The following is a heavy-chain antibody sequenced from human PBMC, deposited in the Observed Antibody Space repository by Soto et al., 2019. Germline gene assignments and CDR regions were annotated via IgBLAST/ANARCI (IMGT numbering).Heavy chain of an antibody. J-gene: IGHJ2*01. CDR3: ARTGYCSSTSCYSPRFDL. D-gene: IGHD2-2*01. CDR2: ISAYNGNT. Sequence: ASVKVSCKASGYTFSSYGISWVRQAPGQGLEWMGWISAYNGNTNYAQKLQGRVTMTTDTSTSTAYMELRSLRSDDTAVYYCARTGYCSSTSCYSPRFDLWGRGTLVTVSS. V-gene: IGHV1-18*01. CDR1: GYTFSSYG.